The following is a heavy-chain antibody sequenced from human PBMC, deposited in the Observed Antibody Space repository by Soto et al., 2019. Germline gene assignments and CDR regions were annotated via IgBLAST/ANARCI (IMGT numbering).Heavy chain of an antibody. J-gene: IGHJ4*02. V-gene: IGHV4-34*01. Sequence: SETLSRTCAVYGGSFSGYYWSWIRQPPGKGLEWNGEINHSGSTNYNPSLKSRVTISVDTAKKQFSLKLSSVTAADKAVYYCARCLRSDIVAPRGHRIDVWAQGTLVTLAS. CDR3: ARCLRSDIVAPRGHRIDV. D-gene: IGHD5-12*01. CDR1: GGSFSGYY. CDR2: INHSGST.